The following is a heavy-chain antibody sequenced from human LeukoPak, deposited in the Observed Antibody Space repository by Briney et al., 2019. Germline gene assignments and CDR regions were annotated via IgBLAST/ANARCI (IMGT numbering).Heavy chain of an antibody. J-gene: IGHJ5*02. CDR3: ARVVVVIIEGGWFDP. Sequence: SETLSLTRTVSGGSISSSSYYWGWIRQPPGKGLEWIGSIYYSGSTYYNPSLKSRVTISVDTSKNQFSPKLSSVTAADTAVYYCARVVVVIIEGGWFDPWGQGTLVTVSS. V-gene: IGHV4-39*07. CDR2: IYYSGST. D-gene: IGHD3-22*01. CDR1: GGSISSSSYY.